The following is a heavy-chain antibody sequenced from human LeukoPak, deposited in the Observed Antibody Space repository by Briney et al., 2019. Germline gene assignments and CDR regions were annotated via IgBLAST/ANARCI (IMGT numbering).Heavy chain of an antibody. CDR1: GFTFSSYW. D-gene: IGHD6-19*01. CDR2: IKQDGSEK. CDR3: ARGKIAVAGLFWFDP. Sequence: GGSLRLSCAASGFTFSSYWMSWVRQVPGKGLEWVANIKQDGSEKYYVDSVKGRFTISRDNAKNSLYLQMDSLRAEDTAMYYCARGKIAVAGLFWFDPWGQGTLVTVSS. V-gene: IGHV3-7*03. J-gene: IGHJ5*02.